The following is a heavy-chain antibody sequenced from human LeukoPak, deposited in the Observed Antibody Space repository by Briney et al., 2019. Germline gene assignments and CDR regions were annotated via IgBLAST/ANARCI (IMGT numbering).Heavy chain of an antibody. J-gene: IGHJ6*02. CDR2: IYYSGST. Sequence: SETLSLTCTVSGGSISSSSYYWSWIRQPPGKGLEWIGYIYYSGSTNYNPSLKSRVTISVDTSKNQFSLKLSSVTAADTAVYYCARRAVTPHYYYGMDVWGQGTTVTVSS. CDR1: GGSISSSSYY. D-gene: IGHD4-17*01. V-gene: IGHV4-61*05. CDR3: ARRAVTPHYYYGMDV.